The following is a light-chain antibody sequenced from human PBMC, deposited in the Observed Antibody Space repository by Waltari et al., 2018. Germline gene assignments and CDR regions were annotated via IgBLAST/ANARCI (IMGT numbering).Light chain of an antibody. J-gene: IGLJ2*01. CDR2: YNK. CDR1: SSNIGRNT. V-gene: IGLV1-44*01. Sequence: QSVLTQPPSASGTPGQRVTISCSGGSSNIGRNTVNWYQHVPGTAPKLLVYYNKPRPSGVPARLSGSTSGTSASLAISGLQSADEATYYCSVWDDSLNGVVFGGGTKLAVL. CDR3: SVWDDSLNGVV.